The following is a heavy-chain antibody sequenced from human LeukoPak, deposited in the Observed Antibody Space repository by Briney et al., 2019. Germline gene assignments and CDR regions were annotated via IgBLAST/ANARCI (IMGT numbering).Heavy chain of an antibody. CDR1: GGSISSSSYY. J-gene: IGHJ6*03. Sequence: PSETLSLTCTVSGGSISSSSYYWGWIRQPPGKGLEWIGSIYYSGSTYYNPSLKSRVTISVDTSKNQFSLKLSSVTAADTAVYHCARLTYYYYMDVWGKGTTVTISS. V-gene: IGHV4-39*01. CDR3: ARLTYYYYMDV. CDR2: IYYSGST.